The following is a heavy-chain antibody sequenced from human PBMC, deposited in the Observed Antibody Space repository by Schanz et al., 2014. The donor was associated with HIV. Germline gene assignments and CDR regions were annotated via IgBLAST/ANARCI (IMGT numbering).Heavy chain of an antibody. J-gene: IGHJ4*02. V-gene: IGHV3-33*06. CDR2: IWYDGSNK. CDR3: AKVTPLRCLDY. D-gene: IGHD4-17*01. Sequence: QVQLVEFGGGVVQPGRSLRLSCAASGFTFSSYVMHWVRQAPGKGLEWVTVIWYDGSNKYYADSVKGRFTISRDNSKNTVFLQMNSLRAEDTAVYYCAKVTPLRCLDYWGQGTLVTVSS. CDR1: GFTFSSYV.